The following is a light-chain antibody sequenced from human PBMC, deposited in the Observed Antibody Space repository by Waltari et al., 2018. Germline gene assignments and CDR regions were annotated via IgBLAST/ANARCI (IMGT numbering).Light chain of an antibody. CDR2: DAS. Sequence: EIVMTQSPATLSVSAGERVTLSCMARESVTSSLAGYQQSPGQAPRLLIYDASTRTTGVPARFRGSGSGTDFTLTISSLESEDFAVYYCHQYHNWPLTFGGGTKLEIK. J-gene: IGKJ4*01. CDR1: ESVTSS. V-gene: IGKV3-15*01. CDR3: HQYHNWPLT.